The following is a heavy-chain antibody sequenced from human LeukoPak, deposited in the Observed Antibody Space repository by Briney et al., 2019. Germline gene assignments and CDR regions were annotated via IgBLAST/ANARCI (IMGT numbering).Heavy chain of an antibody. V-gene: IGHV1-69*01. Sequence: SVKVSCKASGGTFSSYAISWVRQAPGQGLEWMGGIIPIFGTANYAQKFQGRVTITADESTGTAYMEQSSLRSEDTAVYYCARSYDYVWGSYRYIGYFDYWGQGTLVTVSS. CDR2: IIPIFGTA. CDR1: GGTFSSYA. J-gene: IGHJ4*02. CDR3: ARSYDYVWGSYRYIGYFDY. D-gene: IGHD3-16*02.